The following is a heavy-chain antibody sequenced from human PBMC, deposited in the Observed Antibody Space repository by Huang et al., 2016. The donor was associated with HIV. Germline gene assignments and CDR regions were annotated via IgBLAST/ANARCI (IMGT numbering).Heavy chain of an antibody. CDR1: GYTFTTYH. V-gene: IGHV1-46*01. J-gene: IGHJ4*02. CDR3: ARALLLFGLGSPLDF. CDR2: IKPRGANT. D-gene: IGHD3-10*01. Sequence: QVQLVQSGAEVKKPGASVKISCKASGYTFTTYHMHWVRQAPGQGLEWMGMIKPRGANTRYAQTFQGRVTMTSDTSTSTVYMELSSLTPEDTAVYYCARALLLFGLGSPLDFWGQGSLVTVSS.